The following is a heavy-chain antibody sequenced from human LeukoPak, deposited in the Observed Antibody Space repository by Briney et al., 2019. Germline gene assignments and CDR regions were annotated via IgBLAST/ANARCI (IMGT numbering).Heavy chain of an antibody. J-gene: IGHJ4*02. V-gene: IGHV3-9*01. Sequence: GGSLRLSCAASGFTFDDYAMHWVRQAPGKGLEWVSGISWNSGSIGYADSVKGRFTISRDNAKNSLYLQMNSLRAEDTALYYCAKSVNWNVDLFDYWGQGTLVTVSS. D-gene: IGHD1-1*01. CDR1: GFTFDDYA. CDR3: AKSVNWNVDLFDY. CDR2: ISWNSGSI.